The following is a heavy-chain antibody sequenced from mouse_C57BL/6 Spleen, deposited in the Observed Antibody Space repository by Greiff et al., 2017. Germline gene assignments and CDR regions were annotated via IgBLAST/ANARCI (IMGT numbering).Heavy chain of an antibody. D-gene: IGHD2-4*01. CDR3: ARCDYDGYYFDY. CDR2: IYPGSGST. CDR1: GYTFTSYW. Sequence: QVQLKQPGAELVKPGASVKMSCKASGYTFTSYWITWVKQRPGQGLEWIGDIYPGSGSTNYNEKFKSKATLTVDTSSSTAYMQLSSLTSEDSAVYYCARCDYDGYYFDYWGQGTTLTVSS. V-gene: IGHV1-55*01. J-gene: IGHJ2*01.